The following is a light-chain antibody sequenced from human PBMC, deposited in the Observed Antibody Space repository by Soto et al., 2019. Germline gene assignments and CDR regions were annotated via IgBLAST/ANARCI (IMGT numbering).Light chain of an antibody. CDR2: GAS. CDR3: QQYGSSPTWT. J-gene: IGKJ1*01. Sequence: EIVLTQSPGTLSLSPGERATLSCRASQSVGSSYLAWYQQKPGQAPRLVIYGASSRATGIPDRFSGSGSGTDFTLPISRLESEDFAVYYCQQYGSSPTWTFGQGTKVEI. V-gene: IGKV3-20*01. CDR1: QSVGSSY.